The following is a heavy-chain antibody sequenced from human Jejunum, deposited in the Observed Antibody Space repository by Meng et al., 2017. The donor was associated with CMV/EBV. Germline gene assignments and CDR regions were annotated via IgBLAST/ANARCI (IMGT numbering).Heavy chain of an antibody. V-gene: IGHV4-59*01. CDR1: GCSISGYY. Sequence: LTCTGSGCSISGYYWSWLRQPPGKGRGRVGYICCSGGTNYNPSLEGRASIALDRSKSQISLKLTSVTAADTAVYYCARVRGGFDPWGQGTLVTVSS. J-gene: IGHJ5*02. CDR3: ARVRGGFDP. CDR2: ICCSGGT.